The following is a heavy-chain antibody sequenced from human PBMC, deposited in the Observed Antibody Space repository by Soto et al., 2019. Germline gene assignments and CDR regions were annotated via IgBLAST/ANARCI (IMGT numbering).Heavy chain of an antibody. CDR3: AKARVRIVGANSFDY. Sequence: PGGSLRLYCVGSGFTFSNYGMHWVRQPPGKGLEWVALISDDGDKRYYADSVRGRLIISRDNSKDTLYLQMNSLGPDGTAVYFCAKARVRIVGANSFDYWGQGTPVTVSS. J-gene: IGHJ4*02. V-gene: IGHV3-30*18. D-gene: IGHD1-26*01. CDR2: ISDDGDKR. CDR1: GFTFSNYG.